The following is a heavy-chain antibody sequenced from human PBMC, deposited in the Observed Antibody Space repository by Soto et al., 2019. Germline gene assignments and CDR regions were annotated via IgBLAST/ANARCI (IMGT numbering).Heavy chain of an antibody. CDR1: GGTFSSYS. D-gene: IGHD2-2*01. Sequence: SVKVSWKASGGTFSSYSISWVRQAPGQGLEWMGGIIPIFGTANYAQKFQGRVTITADESTSTAYMELSSLRSEDTAVYYCARVTRCSSTSCYPYYYYGMDVWGQGTTVTVSS. J-gene: IGHJ6*02. CDR2: IIPIFGTA. CDR3: ARVTRCSSTSCYPYYYYGMDV. V-gene: IGHV1-69*13.